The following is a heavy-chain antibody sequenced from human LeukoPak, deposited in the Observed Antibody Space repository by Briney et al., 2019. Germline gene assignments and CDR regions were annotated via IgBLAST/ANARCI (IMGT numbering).Heavy chain of an antibody. CDR2: ISYDGSNK. Sequence: GGSLRLSCAASGFTFSSYAMHWVRQAPGKGLEWVAVISYDGSNKYYADSVKGQFTISRDNSKNTLYLQMNSLRAEDTAVYYCARDDDSSGYFTEFDYWGQGTLVTVSS. V-gene: IGHV3-30-3*01. CDR3: ARDDDSSGYFTEFDY. CDR1: GFTFSSYA. J-gene: IGHJ4*02. D-gene: IGHD3-22*01.